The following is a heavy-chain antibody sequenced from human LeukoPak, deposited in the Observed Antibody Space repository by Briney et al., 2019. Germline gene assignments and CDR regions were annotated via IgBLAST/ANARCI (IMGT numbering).Heavy chain of an antibody. J-gene: IGHJ2*01. CDR1: GDSIGGCF. V-gene: IGHV4-4*07. Sequence: SETLCLTCTVSGDSIGGCFWSWIRQPAGKGLEWVGRIHASGRIHKNPSIKSRVSMSMDTSKKQVSLTMSSVTAADTAIYYCAREDTSGWSTYSWYFELWGRGTLVTVSS. CDR3: AREDTSGWSTYSWYFEL. CDR2: IHASGRI. D-gene: IGHD6-19*01.